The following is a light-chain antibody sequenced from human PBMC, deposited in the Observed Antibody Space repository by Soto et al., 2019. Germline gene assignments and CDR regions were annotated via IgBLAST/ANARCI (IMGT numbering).Light chain of an antibody. CDR1: SFNIGSNY. CDR2: RND. V-gene: IGLV1-47*01. Sequence: QSVLNQAPSASGAAGQRVTISCSGSSFNIGSNYVYWYQQLPGTAPKLVIFRNDQRPSGIPDRISGSKSGTSASLAISGLRSEDEADYYCSAWDDSLSGYVFGTGTKVTVL. CDR3: SAWDDSLSGYV. J-gene: IGLJ1*01.